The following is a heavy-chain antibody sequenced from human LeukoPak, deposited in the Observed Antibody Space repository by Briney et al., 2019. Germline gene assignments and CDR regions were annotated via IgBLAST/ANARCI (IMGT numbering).Heavy chain of an antibody. D-gene: IGHD4-17*01. CDR2: IYYSGST. Sequence: SQTLSLTCTVSGGSISSGGYYWSWIRQHPGKGLEWIGYIYYSGSTYYNPSLKSRVTISVDTSKNQFSLKLSSETAADTAVYYCAREAGGDYFDWFDPWGQGTLVTVSS. J-gene: IGHJ5*02. CDR1: GGSISSGGYY. V-gene: IGHV4-31*03. CDR3: AREAGGDYFDWFDP.